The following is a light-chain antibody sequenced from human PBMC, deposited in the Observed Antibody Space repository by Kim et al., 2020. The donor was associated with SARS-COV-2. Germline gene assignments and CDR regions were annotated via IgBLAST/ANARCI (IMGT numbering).Light chain of an antibody. CDR2: GAS. CDR3: QQYNNWPLYT. CDR1: QSVSSN. Sequence: SPGERAPPSFRASQSVSSNLAWYQQNPGQPPRLLIYGASTTATGITARFSGSGSGTEFTLTISSLQSEDFAVYYCQQYNNWPLYTFGQGTKLEI. J-gene: IGKJ2*01. V-gene: IGKV3-15*01.